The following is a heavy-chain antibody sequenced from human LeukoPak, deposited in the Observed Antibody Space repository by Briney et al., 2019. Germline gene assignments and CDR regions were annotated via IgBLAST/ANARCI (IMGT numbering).Heavy chain of an antibody. CDR2: IYYSGST. V-gene: IGHV4-39*01. J-gene: IGHJ4*02. Sequence: SETLSLTCTVSGGSVSSSSYYWGWIRQPPGKGLEWIGSIYYSGSTYYNPSLKSRVTISVDTSKNQFSLRLSSVTAADTAVYYCARRPYTSGWYYYFDYWGQGTLVTVSS. CDR1: GGSVSSSSYY. D-gene: IGHD6-19*01. CDR3: ARRPYTSGWYYYFDY.